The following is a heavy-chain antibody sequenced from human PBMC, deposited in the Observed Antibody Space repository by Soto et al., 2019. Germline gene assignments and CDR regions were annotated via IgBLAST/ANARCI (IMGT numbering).Heavy chain of an antibody. CDR1: GYTFTSYD. J-gene: IGHJ6*03. D-gene: IGHD2-21*01. CDR2: MNPNSGNT. Sequence: GASVKVSCKASGYTFTSYDINWVRQATGQGLEWMGWMNPNSGNTGYAQKFQGRATMTRNTSISTAYMELSSLRSEDTAVYYCARAGLTHYYYYYYMDVWGKGTTVTVSS. V-gene: IGHV1-8*01. CDR3: ARAGLTHYYYYYYMDV.